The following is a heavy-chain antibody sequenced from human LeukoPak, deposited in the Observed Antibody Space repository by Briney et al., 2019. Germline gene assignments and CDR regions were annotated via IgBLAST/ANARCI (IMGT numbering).Heavy chain of an antibody. CDR2: ISGSGGST. D-gene: IGHD4-17*01. Sequence: GGSLRLSCAASGFTFSSYAMSWVRQAPGKGLEWVSAISGSGGSTYYADSVKGRFTISRDNSKNTLYLQMNSLRAEDTAVYYCASYGDYNDAFDIWGQGTMVTVSP. J-gene: IGHJ3*02. CDR3: ASYGDYNDAFDI. V-gene: IGHV3-23*01. CDR1: GFTFSSYA.